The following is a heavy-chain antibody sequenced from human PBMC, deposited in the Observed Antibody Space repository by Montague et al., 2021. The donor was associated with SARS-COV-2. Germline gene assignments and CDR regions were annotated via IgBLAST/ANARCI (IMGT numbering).Heavy chain of an antibody. CDR3: ASLCSRACCGGECYLRDYGTDV. V-gene: IGHV4-39*01. J-gene: IGHJ6*02. D-gene: IGHD2-21*01. Sequence: SETLSLTCTVSGGSITSSAYFWSWIRQSPGKGLEWIGTIYYSGNTYSNPSLKSRLTISMDTSKSQFSLKINSVTAADTAVYFCASLCSRACCGGECYLRDYGTDVWGQGTRVTVSS. CDR2: IYYSGNT. CDR1: GGSITSSAYF.